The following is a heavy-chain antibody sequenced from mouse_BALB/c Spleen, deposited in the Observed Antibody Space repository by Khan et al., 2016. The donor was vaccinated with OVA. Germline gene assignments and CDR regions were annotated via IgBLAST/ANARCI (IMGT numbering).Heavy chain of an antibody. V-gene: IGHV5-6*01. CDR2: ISSGGSYT. J-gene: IGHJ2*01. CDR1: GLTFSRYG. Sequence: EVELVESGGDLMKPGGTLKLSCAASGLTFSRYGMSWVRQTPDKRLEWVASISSGGSYTYYPDNMKGRFTISRDNAKNTLYLQMNSLKSEDTAIYYCARHDGYDEYYFDYWGQGTTLTVSS. CDR3: ARHDGYDEYYFDY. D-gene: IGHD2-3*01.